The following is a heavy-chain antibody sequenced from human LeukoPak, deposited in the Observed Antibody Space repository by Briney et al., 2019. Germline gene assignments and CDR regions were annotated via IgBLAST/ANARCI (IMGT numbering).Heavy chain of an antibody. D-gene: IGHD4-23*01. CDR3: ARGRPHGNDY. CDR2: IASDGSST. Sequence: GGSLRLSCAASGFTFSSYWMNWVRQAPGKGLVWVSRIASDGSSTTYADSVKGRFSISRDNAKNTLYLQMNSLRVEDAAVYYCARGRPHGNDYWGQGTLVTVSS. V-gene: IGHV3-74*01. CDR1: GFTFSSYW. J-gene: IGHJ4*02.